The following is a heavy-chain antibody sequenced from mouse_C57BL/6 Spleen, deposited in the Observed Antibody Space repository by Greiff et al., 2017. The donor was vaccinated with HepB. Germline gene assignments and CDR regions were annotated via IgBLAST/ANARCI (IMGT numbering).Heavy chain of an antibody. CDR3: ARRAELPFSYFDV. CDR2: IYWDDDK. D-gene: IGHD5-5*01. Sequence: QVTLKVCGPGILQSSQTLSLTCSFSGFSLSTSGMGVSWIRQPSGKGLEWLAHIYWDDDKRYNPSLKSRLTISKDTSRNQVFLKITSVDTADTATYYCARRAELPFSYFDVWGTGTTVTVSS. J-gene: IGHJ1*03. V-gene: IGHV8-12*01. CDR1: GFSLSTSGMG.